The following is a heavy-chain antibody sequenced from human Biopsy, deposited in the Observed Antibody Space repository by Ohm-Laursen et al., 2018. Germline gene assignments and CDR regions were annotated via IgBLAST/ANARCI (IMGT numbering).Heavy chain of an antibody. V-gene: IGHV4-61*01. Sequence: GTLSLTCTVSGDSVSSGSFYWTWIRQPPGQGLEYIGYIYDRGSTANYNPSLESRVTMSVDTSKNQFSLILSSMTAADTAVYYCAREPRIAAVAYFDPWGQGTLVTVFS. CDR3: AREPRIAAVAYFDP. CDR2: IYDRGSTA. D-gene: IGHD6-13*01. J-gene: IGHJ5*02. CDR1: GDSVSSGSFY.